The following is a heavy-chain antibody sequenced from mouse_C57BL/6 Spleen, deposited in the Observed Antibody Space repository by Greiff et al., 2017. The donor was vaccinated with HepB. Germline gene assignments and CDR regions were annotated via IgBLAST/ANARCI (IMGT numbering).Heavy chain of an antibody. CDR3: ARSYYSNNFDY. CDR2: IYPGSGNT. CDR1: GYSFTSYY. D-gene: IGHD2-5*01. J-gene: IGHJ2*01. V-gene: IGHV1-66*01. Sequence: VKLMESGPELVKPGASVKISCKASGYSFTSYYIHWVKQRPGQGLEWIGWIYPGSGNTKYNEKFKGKATLTADTSSSTAYMQLSSLTSEDSAVYYCARSYYSNNFDYWGQGTTLTVSS.